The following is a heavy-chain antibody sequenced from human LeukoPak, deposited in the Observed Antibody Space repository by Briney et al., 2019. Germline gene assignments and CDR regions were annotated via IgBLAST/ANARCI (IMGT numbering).Heavy chain of an antibody. CDR2: IYDNGST. D-gene: IGHD3-10*01. Sequence: PSETLSLTCTVSGGSISGYYWTWIRQSPGKGLEWIGYIYDNGSTNYNTSLRSRVTMSIDTSRSEFSLRVTSVSTADAAVYYCARGRVNTGSYSFYLDSWGQGTLVTVSS. V-gene: IGHV4-59*01. J-gene: IGHJ4*02. CDR1: GGSISGYY. CDR3: ARGRVNTGSYSFYLDS.